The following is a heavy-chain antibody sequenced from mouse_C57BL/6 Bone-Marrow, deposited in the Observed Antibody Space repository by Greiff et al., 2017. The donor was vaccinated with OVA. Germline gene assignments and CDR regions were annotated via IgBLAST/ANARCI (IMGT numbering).Heavy chain of an antibody. CDR3: TRGQYYGSSYVNYAMYY. CDR1: GFTFSSYA. V-gene: IGHV5-9-1*02. Sequence: EVQLQESGEGLVQPGGSLKLSCAASGFTFSSYAMSWVRQTPEKRLEWVAYISSGGDYIYYADTVKGRFTISRDNARNTLYLQMSSLKSEDTAMYYCTRGQYYGSSYVNYAMYYWGQGTSVTVSS. CDR2: ISSGGDYI. D-gene: IGHD1-1*01. J-gene: IGHJ4*01.